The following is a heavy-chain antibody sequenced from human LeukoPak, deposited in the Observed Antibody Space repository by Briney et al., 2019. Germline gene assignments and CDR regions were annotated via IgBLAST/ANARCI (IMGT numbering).Heavy chain of an antibody. CDR3: ARGDLWFGFFDY. CDR2: IYQNGNT. J-gene: IGHJ4*02. D-gene: IGHD3-10*01. CDR1: GGSISSSYW. Sequence: SGTLSLTCDVFGGSISSSYWWSWVRQSPEKGLEWIGEIYQNGNTNYNPSLKSRVTVSIAKSKNQFSLNLSSVTAADTAVYFCARGDLWFGFFDYWGQGTLVTVSS. V-gene: IGHV4-4*02.